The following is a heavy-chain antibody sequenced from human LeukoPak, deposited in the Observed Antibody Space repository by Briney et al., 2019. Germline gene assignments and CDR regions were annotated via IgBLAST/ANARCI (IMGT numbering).Heavy chain of an antibody. Sequence: GGSLRLSCAASGFIFSNYYLNWVRQAPGKGLEWVSCIHGSASYNYYADSVKGRFTVSRDSAKNSLYLEMSSLRVEDTAVYYCVRAFGGYDSQRFYYNMDVWGKGTTVTVSS. D-gene: IGHD5-12*01. CDR1: GFIFSNYY. V-gene: IGHV3-21*06. J-gene: IGHJ6*03. CDR2: IHGSASYN. CDR3: VRAFGGYDSQRFYYNMDV.